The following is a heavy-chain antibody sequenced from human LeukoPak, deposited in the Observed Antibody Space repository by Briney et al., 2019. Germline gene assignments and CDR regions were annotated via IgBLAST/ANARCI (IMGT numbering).Heavy chain of an antibody. D-gene: IGHD5-12*01. CDR2: ISSSSSYI. CDR3: AGDLRGYSGYADY. J-gene: IGHJ4*02. V-gene: IGHV3-21*01. CDR1: GFSLSSYS. Sequence: GGSLRLSCAASGFSLSSYSMNWVRQAPGKGLEWVSSISSSSSYIYYADSVKGRFTISRDNAKNSLYLQMNSLRAEDTAVYYCAGDLRGYSGYADYWGQGTLVTVSS.